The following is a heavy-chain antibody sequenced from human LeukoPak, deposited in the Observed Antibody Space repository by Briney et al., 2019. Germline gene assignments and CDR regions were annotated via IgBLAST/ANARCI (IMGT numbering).Heavy chain of an antibody. V-gene: IGHV3-23*01. J-gene: IGHJ4*02. CDR3: ANLRIYHDSSGYNFDY. CDR1: GFTFSSYA. D-gene: IGHD3-22*01. CDR2: ISGNGDIT. Sequence: PGGSLRLSCAASGFTFSSYAMSWVRQAPGKGLEWVSAISGNGDITYYTDSVKGRFTISRDNSKNTLYLQMNSLRAEDTAVYYCANLRIYHDSSGYNFDYWGQGTLVTVSS.